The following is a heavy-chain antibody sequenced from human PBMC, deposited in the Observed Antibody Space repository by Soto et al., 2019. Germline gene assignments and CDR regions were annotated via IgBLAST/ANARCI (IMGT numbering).Heavy chain of an antibody. J-gene: IGHJ6*02. CDR1: VLTLSSYG. CDR3: AKDLEWLFRASSSSDMDT. D-gene: IGHD3-3*01. V-gene: IGHV3-30*18. CDR2: ISYDGSNK. Sequence: GWSLRLSGAAAVLTLSSYGMHWVLQAPGKGLEWVAVISYDGSNKYYADSVKGRFTISRDNSKNALYLQMNSLRAEDTAVDYCAKDLEWLFRASSSSDMDTRAQGNTVPVSS.